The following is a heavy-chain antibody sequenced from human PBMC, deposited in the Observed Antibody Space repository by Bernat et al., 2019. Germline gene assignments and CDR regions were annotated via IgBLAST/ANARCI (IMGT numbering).Heavy chain of an antibody. D-gene: IGHD1-7*01. V-gene: IGHV1-3*01. CDR2: INAGNGNI. Sequence: QVQLVQSGAEVKKPGASVKVSCKASGFTFTTYAMHWVRQAPGRRLEWMGWINAGNGNIMYSQRFQGRVTITTDTSANTAYMDLSSLRSEDTAVYYCARVTSNWNYGNYCYYWCQGTLGTVSS. CDR1: GFTFTTYA. J-gene: IGHJ4*02. CDR3: ARVTSNWNYGNYCYY.